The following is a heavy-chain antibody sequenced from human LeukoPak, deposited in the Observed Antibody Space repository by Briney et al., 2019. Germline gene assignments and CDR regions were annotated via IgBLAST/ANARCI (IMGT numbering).Heavy chain of an antibody. D-gene: IGHD6-19*01. CDR1: GFTFSSYA. CDR2: ISGSGGST. J-gene: IGHJ4*02. Sequence: GGSLRLSCAASGFTFSSYAMSWVRQAPGKGLEWVSAISGSGGSTYYADSVKGRFTISRDNSKNTLYLQMNSLRAEDTAVYYCAKFSCKGVAVAGPLGYWGQGTLVTVSS. CDR3: AKFSCKGVAVAGPLGY. V-gene: IGHV3-23*01.